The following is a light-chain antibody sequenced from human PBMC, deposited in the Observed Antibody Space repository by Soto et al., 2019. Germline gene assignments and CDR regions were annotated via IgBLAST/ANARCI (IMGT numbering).Light chain of an antibody. CDR3: QQYGSSPTT. Sequence: EIVLTQSPGTPSLSPGERATLSCRASLSVSSSYLAWYKQKPGQAPRLLIYGASSRATGIPDRFSGSGSGTDFTLTISRLEPEDFAVYYCQQYGSSPTTFGQGAKVEIK. J-gene: IGKJ1*01. V-gene: IGKV3-20*01. CDR2: GAS. CDR1: LSVSSSY.